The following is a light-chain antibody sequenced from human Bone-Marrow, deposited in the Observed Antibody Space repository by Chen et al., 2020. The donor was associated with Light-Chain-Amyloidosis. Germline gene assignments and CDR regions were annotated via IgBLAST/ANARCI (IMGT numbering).Light chain of an antibody. J-gene: IGLJ2*01. Sequence: SYELTQPPSVSLSPGQTASIPCSGDNLGDKYVSWYQQKPGQSPVLVVYQDNKRPSETPERFSGSNSGNTATLTISGTQAMDEADYYCQAWDSSAVVVGGGTKLTVL. V-gene: IGLV3-1*01. CDR1: NLGDKY. CDR2: QDN. CDR3: QAWDSSAVV.